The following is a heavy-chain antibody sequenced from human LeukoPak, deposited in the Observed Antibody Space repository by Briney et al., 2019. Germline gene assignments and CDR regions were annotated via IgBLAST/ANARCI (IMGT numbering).Heavy chain of an antibody. CDR2: ISTYNGNT. V-gene: IGHV1-18*01. Sequence: ASVKVSCKTSGYTFTTYGISWVRQAPGQGPEWMGWISTYNGNTHFAQSLQGRLTMTTDTSTSTAYMELRSLRSDDTAVYYCAKDNGYSNYFDYWGQGTLVTVSS. CDR1: GYTFTTYG. D-gene: IGHD6-13*01. J-gene: IGHJ4*02. CDR3: AKDNGYSNYFDY.